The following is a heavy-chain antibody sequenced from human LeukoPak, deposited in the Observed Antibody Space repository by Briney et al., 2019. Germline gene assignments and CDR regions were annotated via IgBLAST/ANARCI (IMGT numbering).Heavy chain of an antibody. D-gene: IGHD6-13*01. Sequence: PGRSLRLSCAASGFTFSSYGMHWVRQAPGKGLEWVAVISYDGSNKYYADSVKGRFTISRDNSKNALYLQMNSLRAEDTAVYYCAKAEQQLGVSYWGQGTLVTVSS. CDR3: AKAEQQLGVSY. V-gene: IGHV3-30*18. CDR1: GFTFSSYG. J-gene: IGHJ4*02. CDR2: ISYDGSNK.